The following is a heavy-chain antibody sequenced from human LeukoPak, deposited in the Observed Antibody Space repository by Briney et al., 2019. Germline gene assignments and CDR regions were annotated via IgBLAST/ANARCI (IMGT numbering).Heavy chain of an antibody. D-gene: IGHD4-11*01. CDR3: ARLGVFPTVTTSYYYYGMDV. CDR1: GGSISSYY. J-gene: IGHJ6*02. CDR2: IYYSGST. V-gene: IGHV4-59*08. Sequence: KTSETLSLTCTVSGGSISSYYWSWIRQPPGKGMEWIGYIYYSGSTNYNPSLKSRVTISVDTSKNQFSLKLSSVTAADTAVYYCARLGVFPTVTTSYYYYGMDVWGQGTTVTVSS.